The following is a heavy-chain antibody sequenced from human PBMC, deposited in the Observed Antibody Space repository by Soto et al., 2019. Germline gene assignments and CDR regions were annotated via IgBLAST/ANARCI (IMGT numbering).Heavy chain of an antibody. J-gene: IGHJ5*02. V-gene: IGHV1-3*01. CDR3: VRRHVSATGIDWFDP. CDR1: GYTFTSYG. Sequence: GASVKVSCKASGYTFTSYGIHWVRQAPGQRLEWMGWINAANGDTKYSPKFQGRVTITRDTPASTAYMELSSLRSEDTAVYYCVRRHVSATGIDWFDPWGQGTLVTV. D-gene: IGHD6-13*01. CDR2: INAANGDT.